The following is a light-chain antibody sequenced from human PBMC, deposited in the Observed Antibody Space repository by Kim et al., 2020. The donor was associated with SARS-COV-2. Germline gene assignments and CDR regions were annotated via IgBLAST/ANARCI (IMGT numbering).Light chain of an antibody. CDR1: NIGSKS. V-gene: IGLV3-21*04. CDR3: QVWDSSRV. Sequence: VSVAPGKPARITCGGNNIGSKSVHWYQQKPGQAPVLVIYYDSDRPSGIPERFSGSNSGNTATLTISRVEAGDEADYYCQVWDSSRVFGGGTQLTVL. J-gene: IGLJ3*02. CDR2: YDS.